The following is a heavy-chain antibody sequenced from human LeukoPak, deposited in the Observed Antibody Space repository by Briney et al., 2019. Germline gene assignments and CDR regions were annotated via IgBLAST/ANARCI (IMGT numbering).Heavy chain of an antibody. CDR1: GFTISNYW. Sequence: PGGSLRLSCAASGFTISNYWMHWVRHAQGKGLVWVSRINSDGSSTTSADSVKGRFTISRDNAKNTLYLQMNSLRAEDTAVYYCAKGGATVIDYWGQGTLVTVSS. CDR2: INSDGSST. J-gene: IGHJ4*02. CDR3: AKGGATVIDY. V-gene: IGHV3-74*01. D-gene: IGHD4-17*01.